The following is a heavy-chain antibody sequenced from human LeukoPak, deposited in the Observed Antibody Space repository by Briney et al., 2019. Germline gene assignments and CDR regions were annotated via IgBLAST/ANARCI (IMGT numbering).Heavy chain of an antibody. CDR3: ARDLSSTWYSLAY. J-gene: IGHJ4*02. V-gene: IGHV3-20*04. CDR1: GISSDDYG. Sequence: GGSLRLSCEASGISSDDYGMSWVRQAPGKGLEWVSGINWDGGATSYADSVKGRFTIFRDNANNFLYLQMNSLRAEDTAFYYCARDLSSTWYSLAYWGQGTLVTVSS. D-gene: IGHD2-2*01. CDR2: INWDGGAT.